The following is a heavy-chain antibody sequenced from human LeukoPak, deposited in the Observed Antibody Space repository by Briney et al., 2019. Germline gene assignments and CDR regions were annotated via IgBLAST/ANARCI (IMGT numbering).Heavy chain of an antibody. CDR1: GGSISSYY. D-gene: IGHD1-1*01. Sequence: SETLSLTCTVSGGSISSYYWGWIRQPPGKGLEWIGSIYYSGSTYYNPSLKSRVTISVDTSKNQFSLKLSSVTAADTAVYYCATRSYNWNDVVFDYWGQGTLVTVSS. CDR3: ATRSYNWNDVVFDY. V-gene: IGHV4-39*01. J-gene: IGHJ4*02. CDR2: IYYSGST.